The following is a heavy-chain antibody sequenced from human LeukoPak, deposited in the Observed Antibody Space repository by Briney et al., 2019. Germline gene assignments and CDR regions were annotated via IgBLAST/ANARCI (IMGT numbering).Heavy chain of an antibody. V-gene: IGHV3-66*01. J-gene: IGHJ5*02. CDR1: GFTVSSNY. CDR2: IYSGGST. CDR3: ARAHPSIAAAGTSWFDP. D-gene: IGHD6-13*01. Sequence: PGGSLRLSCAASGFTVSSNYMSWVRQAPGKGLEWVSVIYSGGSTYYADSVKGRFTISRDNSKNTLYLQMNSLRAEDTAVYYCARAHPSIAAAGTSWFDPWGQGTLVTVSS.